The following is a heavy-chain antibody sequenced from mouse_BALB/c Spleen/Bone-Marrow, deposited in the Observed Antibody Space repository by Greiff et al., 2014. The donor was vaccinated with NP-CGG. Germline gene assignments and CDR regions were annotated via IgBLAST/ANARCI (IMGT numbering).Heavy chain of an antibody. CDR3: ARGGDYHYFDY. V-gene: IGHV1S56*01. CDR2: ISPGDGNI. CDR1: GYTFTTYD. Sequence: VQLVESGPELVKPGALVKISCKASGYTFTTYDINWVKQRPGQGLEWIGWISPGDGNINYNEKFKGKATLTADKSSSTAYMQLSSLTSENSAVYFCARGGDYHYFDYWGQGTTLTVSS. D-gene: IGHD2-4*01. J-gene: IGHJ2*01.